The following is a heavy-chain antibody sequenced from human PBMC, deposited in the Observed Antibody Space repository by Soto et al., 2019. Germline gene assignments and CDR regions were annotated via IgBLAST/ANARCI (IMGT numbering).Heavy chain of an antibody. D-gene: IGHD6-13*01. CDR2: ISHDGLDK. CDR3: AKDSSVTAAGSGGWFDP. Sequence: QVQLVESGGGVVQPGRSLRLSCAASRFIFSNYAVHWVRQAPGKGLEWVAVISHDGLDKYYGDSVKGRFTISRDKSNSTQYLQMNSLGAEYTATYFCAKDSSVTAAGSGGWFDPWGPGTLVIVSS. CDR1: RFIFSNYA. J-gene: IGHJ5*02. V-gene: IGHV3-30-3*01.